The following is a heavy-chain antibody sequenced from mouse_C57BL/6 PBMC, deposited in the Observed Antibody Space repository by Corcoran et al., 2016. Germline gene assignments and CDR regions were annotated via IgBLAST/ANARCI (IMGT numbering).Heavy chain of an antibody. CDR2: INPNNGGT. CDR1: GYTFTDYY. D-gene: IGHD1-1*01. Sequence: EVQLQQSGPELVKPGASVKISCKASGYTFTDYYMNWVKQSHGKSLEWIGDINPNNGGTSYNQKFKGKATLTVDKSSSTAYMELRSLTSEDSAVYYCARKPPDYYGSSPGYFDYWGQGTTLTVSS. V-gene: IGHV1-26*01. J-gene: IGHJ2*01. CDR3: ARKPPDYYGSSPGYFDY.